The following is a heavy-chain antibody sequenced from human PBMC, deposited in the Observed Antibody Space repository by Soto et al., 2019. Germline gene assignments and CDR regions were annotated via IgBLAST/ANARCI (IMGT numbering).Heavy chain of an antibody. CDR3: AREDRYYDFWSGYYF. V-gene: IGHV1-3*01. J-gene: IGHJ4*02. CDR2: SNAGNGNP. CDR1: GYTFTSYA. Sequence: GASVKVSCKASGYTFTSYAMHWVRQAPGQRLEWTGGSNAGNGNPKYSQKLQGRVTITRDTSASTAYMEMSSLRSEDTVVYYFAREDRYYDFWSGYYFWGQGALVTVSS. D-gene: IGHD3-3*01.